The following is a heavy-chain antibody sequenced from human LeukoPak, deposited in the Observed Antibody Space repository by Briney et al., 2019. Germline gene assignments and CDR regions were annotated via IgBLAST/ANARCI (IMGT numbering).Heavy chain of an antibody. V-gene: IGHV4-34*01. D-gene: IGHD3-3*01. CDR1: GGSFSXXX. CDR3: ARAKAVRITIFGVVKYYFDY. J-gene: IGHJ4*02. CDR2: XXXXGST. Sequence: GGSFSXXXXSXIRQXXGKGXXXXXXXXXXGSTNYNPSLKSRVTISVDTSKNQFSLKLSSVTAADTAVYYCARAKAVRITIFGVVKYYFDYWGQGTLVTVSS.